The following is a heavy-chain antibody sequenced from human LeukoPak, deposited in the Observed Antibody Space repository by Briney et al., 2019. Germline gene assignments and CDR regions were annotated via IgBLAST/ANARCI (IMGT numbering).Heavy chain of an antibody. V-gene: IGHV1-18*01. D-gene: IGHD2-15*01. CDR3: ARDCLGYCSSLPYYYYYGMEV. Sequence: EASVKVSCKASGYTFTSYGISWVRQAPGQGLEWMGWISAYNGNTNYAQKLQGRVTMTTDTSTSTAYMELRSLRSDDTAVYYCARDCLGYCSSLPYYYYYGMEVWGQGTTVTVSS. J-gene: IGHJ6*02. CDR2: ISAYNGNT. CDR1: GYTFTSYG.